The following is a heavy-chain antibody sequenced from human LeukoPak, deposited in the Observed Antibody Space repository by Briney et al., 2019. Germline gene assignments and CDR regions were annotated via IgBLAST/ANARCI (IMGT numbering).Heavy chain of an antibody. J-gene: IGHJ4*02. CDR1: GFSFRNYE. CDR2: ISSTGSTI. CDR3: ARTFDN. Sequence: PGGSLRLSCEASGFSFRNYEMNWVRQAPGKGLEWGSYISSTGSTIYYTDSVKGRFTISRDNAKNSLYLQMNSLRAEDTAVYYCARTFDNWGQGTLVTVSS. V-gene: IGHV3-48*03.